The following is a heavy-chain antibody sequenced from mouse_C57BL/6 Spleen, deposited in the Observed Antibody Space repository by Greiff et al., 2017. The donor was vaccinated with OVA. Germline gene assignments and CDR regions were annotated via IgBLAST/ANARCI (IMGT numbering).Heavy chain of an antibody. V-gene: IGHV1-22*01. Sequence: EVQLQQSGPELVKPGASVKMSCKASGYTFTDYNMHWVKQSHGKSLEWIGYINPNNGGTSYNQKFKGKATLTVNKSSSTAYMELHSLTSEDSAVYYCARYCYGSAWFAYWGQGTLVTVSA. CDR3: ARYCYGSAWFAY. CDR1: GYTFTDYN. D-gene: IGHD1-1*01. CDR2: INPNNGGT. J-gene: IGHJ3*01.